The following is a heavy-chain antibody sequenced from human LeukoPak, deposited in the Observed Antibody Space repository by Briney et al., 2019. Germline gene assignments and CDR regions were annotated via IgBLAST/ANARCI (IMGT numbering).Heavy chain of an antibody. CDR1: GYSFASYW. J-gene: IGHJ4*02. CDR2: IDPSDSYT. V-gene: IGHV5-10-1*01. Sequence: GESLKISCKGSGYSFASYWIRWVRQMPGKGLEWMGRIDPSDSYTNYSPSFQGHVTISADKSISTAYLQWSSLKASDTAMYYCARLEEITFGGVIVIPEGYWGQGTLVTVSS. CDR3: ARLEEITFGGVIVIPEGY. D-gene: IGHD3-16*02.